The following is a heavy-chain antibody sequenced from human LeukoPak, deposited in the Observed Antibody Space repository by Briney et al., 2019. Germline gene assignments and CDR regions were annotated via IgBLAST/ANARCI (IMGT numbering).Heavy chain of an antibody. CDR1: GGTFSSYA. V-gene: IGHV1-69*01. D-gene: IGHD6-19*01. J-gene: IGHJ4*02. Sequence: VASVKVSCKASGGTFSSYAISWVRQAPGQGLEWMGGIIPIFGTANYAQKFQGRVTITADESTSTAYMELRSLRSDDTAVYYCATEVSYSSGWFDYWGQGTLVTVSS. CDR3: ATEVSYSSGWFDY. CDR2: IIPIFGTA.